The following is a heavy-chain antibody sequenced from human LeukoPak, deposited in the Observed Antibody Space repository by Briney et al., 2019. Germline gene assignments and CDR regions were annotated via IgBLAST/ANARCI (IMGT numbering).Heavy chain of an antibody. D-gene: IGHD1-26*01. V-gene: IGHV4-4*02. CDR1: GGSISSNKW. Sequence: HSGTLSLTCAVSGGSISSNKWWRWVRQPPGKGLEWIGEIYHSGSTNYNPSLKSRVSISVDKSKSQFSLKLSSVTAADTAVYYCARVSESTGSYYVLDYWGQGTLVTVSS. CDR2: IYHSGST. J-gene: IGHJ4*02. CDR3: ARVSESTGSYYVLDY.